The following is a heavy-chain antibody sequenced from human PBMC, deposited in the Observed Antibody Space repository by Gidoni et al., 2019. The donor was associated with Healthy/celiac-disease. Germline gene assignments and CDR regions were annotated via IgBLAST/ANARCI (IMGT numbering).Heavy chain of an antibody. CDR2: IYPGDSDT. D-gene: IGHD4-17*01. V-gene: IGHV5-51*01. J-gene: IGHJ3*02. CDR1: GYSFTSYW. CDR3: ARVSPMTTVTIAAFDI. Sequence: EVQLVQSGAEVKKPGESLKISCKGSGYSFTSYWIGWVRQMPGKGLEWMGIIYPGDSDTRYSPSFQGQVTISADKSISTAYLQWSSLKASDTAMYYCARVSPMTTVTIAAFDIWGQGTMVTVSS.